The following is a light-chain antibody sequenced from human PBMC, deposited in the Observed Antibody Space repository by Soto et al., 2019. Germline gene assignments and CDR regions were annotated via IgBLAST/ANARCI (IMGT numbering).Light chain of an antibody. CDR1: QSVSSY. CDR2: GVS. J-gene: IGKJ4*01. Sequence: EIVLTQSPGTLSLSPGERATLSCRASQSVSSYLAWYQQKPGKAPRLLIYGVSSRATGIPDRFSGSGSGTDFTLTISRLEPEDFAVYYCQQYVTSPLTFGGGTKVDIK. V-gene: IGKV3-20*01. CDR3: QQYVTSPLT.